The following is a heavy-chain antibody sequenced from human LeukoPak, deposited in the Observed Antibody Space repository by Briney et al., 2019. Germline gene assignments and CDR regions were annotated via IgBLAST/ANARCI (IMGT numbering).Heavy chain of an antibody. D-gene: IGHD3-10*01. V-gene: IGHV3-30*04. Sequence: GRSLRLSCAASGFTFSSYAMHWVRQAPGKGLEWVAVISYDGSNKYYADSVKGRFTISRDNSKNTLYLQMNSLRAEDTAVYYCARDSLGILLWFGELLSPFDHWGQGTLVTVSS. CDR1: GFTFSSYA. J-gene: IGHJ4*02. CDR2: ISYDGSNK. CDR3: ARDSLGILLWFGELLSPFDH.